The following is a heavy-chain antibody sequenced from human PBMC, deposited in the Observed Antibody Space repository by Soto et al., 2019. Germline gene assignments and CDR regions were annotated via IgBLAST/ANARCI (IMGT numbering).Heavy chain of an antibody. J-gene: IGHJ5*02. D-gene: IGHD2-15*01. CDR3: ARAEVAATGWFDP. CDR1: GGTFSSYT. V-gene: IGHV1-69*02. CDR2: IIPILGIA. Sequence: SVKVSCKASGGTFSSYTISWVRQAPGQGLEWMGRIIPILGIANYAQKFQGRVTITADKSTSTAYMELSSLRSEDTAVYYCARAEVAATGWFDPWGQGTLVTVSS.